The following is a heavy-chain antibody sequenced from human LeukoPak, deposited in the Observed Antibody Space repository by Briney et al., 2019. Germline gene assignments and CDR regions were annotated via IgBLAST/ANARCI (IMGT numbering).Heavy chain of an antibody. CDR1: GFTFSDYT. CDR2: ITRSSSPI. Sequence: PGGSLRLSCAASGFTFSDYTMNWVRQAPGKGLEWLSYITRSSSPIYYADSVKGRFTTSRDNAKNPLYLQMNSLRAEDTAVYYCARDNAGYDYWGQGTLVTVSS. V-gene: IGHV3-48*01. CDR3: ARDNAGYDY. D-gene: IGHD5-12*01. J-gene: IGHJ4*02.